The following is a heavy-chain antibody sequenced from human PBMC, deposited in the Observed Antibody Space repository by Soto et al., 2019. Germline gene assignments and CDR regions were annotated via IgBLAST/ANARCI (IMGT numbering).Heavy chain of an antibody. CDR1: GGSISSGGYS. CDR2: IYHSGST. D-gene: IGHD3-22*01. Sequence: SETLSLTWAVSGGSISSGGYSWSWIRQPPGKGLEWIGYIYHSGSTYYNPSLKSRVTISVDRSKNQFSLKLSSVTAADTAVYYCARGGYYDSSGYPSFDYWGQGTLVTVSS. CDR3: ARGGYYDSSGYPSFDY. J-gene: IGHJ4*02. V-gene: IGHV4-30-2*01.